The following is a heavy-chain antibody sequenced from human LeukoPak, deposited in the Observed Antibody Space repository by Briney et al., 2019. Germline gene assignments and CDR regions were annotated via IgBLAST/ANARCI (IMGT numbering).Heavy chain of an antibody. CDR3: ARADLVNWFDP. V-gene: IGHV4-30-4*01. CDR2: IYYSGST. Sequence: SETLSPTCTVSGGSISSGDYYWSWIRQPPGKGLEWIGYIYYSGSTYYNPSLKSRVTISVDTSKNQFSLKLSSVTAADTAVYYCARADLVNWFDPWGQGTLVTVSS. CDR1: GGSISSGDYY. J-gene: IGHJ5*02.